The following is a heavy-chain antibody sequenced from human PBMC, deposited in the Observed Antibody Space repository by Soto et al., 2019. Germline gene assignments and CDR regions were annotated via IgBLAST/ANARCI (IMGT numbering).Heavy chain of an antibody. CDR2: IDPSDSYT. V-gene: IGHV5-10-1*01. CDR1: GYSFTSDW. Sequence: PGESLKISCKCSGYSFTSDWITWVRQMPGKGLEYMGRIDPSDSYTNYSPSFQGHVTISSDQSTRTAYLQWSRQKASDTAMYYCARLACNFTSCNADGFDPWGQGTRVTVAS. CDR3: ARLACNFTSCNADGFDP. D-gene: IGHD2-2*01. J-gene: IGHJ5*02.